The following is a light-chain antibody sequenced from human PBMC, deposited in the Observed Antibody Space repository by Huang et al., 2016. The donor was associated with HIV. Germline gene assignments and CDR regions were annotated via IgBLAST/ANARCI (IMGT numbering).Light chain of an antibody. V-gene: IGKV3-15*01. J-gene: IGKJ1*01. CDR3: QQYDKWPQT. CDR2: GAS. Sequence: EIVMTQSPATLSVSPGGRATLSCRASQNLNINVAWYQRKPGQAPRLLIYGASTRASGIADRFSGGGSGTDFTLTISSLQSEDFAVYYCQQYDKWPQTFGQGTKVEIK. CDR1: QNLNIN.